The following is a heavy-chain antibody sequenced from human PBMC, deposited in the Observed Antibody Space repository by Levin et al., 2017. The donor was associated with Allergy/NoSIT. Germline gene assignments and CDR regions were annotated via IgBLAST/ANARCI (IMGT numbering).Heavy chain of an antibody. Sequence: SVKVSCKASGGTFSSYAISWVRQAPGQGLEWMGGIIPIFGTANYAQKFQGRVTITADESTSTAYMELSSLRSEDTAVYYCARGGTTPFTTFDYWGQGTLVTVSS. CDR1: GGTFSSYA. J-gene: IGHJ4*02. CDR3: ARGGTTPFTTFDY. CDR2: IIPIFGTA. V-gene: IGHV1-69*13. D-gene: IGHD4-11*01.